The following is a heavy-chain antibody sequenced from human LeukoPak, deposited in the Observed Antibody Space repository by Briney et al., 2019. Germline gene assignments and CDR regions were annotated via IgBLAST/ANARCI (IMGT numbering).Heavy chain of an antibody. CDR2: ISWDDGST. J-gene: IGHJ4*02. Sequence: GGSLRLSCAASGFIFDDYAMHWVRQAPGKALEWVSLISWDDGSTYYADSLKGRFTISRDNSKNSLYLQMHSLRADDTALYYCAKDITIFGVGHFDYWGQGTLVTVSS. V-gene: IGHV3-43D*03. CDR1: GFIFDDYA. D-gene: IGHD3-3*01. CDR3: AKDITIFGVGHFDY.